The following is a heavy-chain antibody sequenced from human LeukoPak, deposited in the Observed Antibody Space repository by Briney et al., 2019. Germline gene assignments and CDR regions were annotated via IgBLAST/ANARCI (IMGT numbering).Heavy chain of an antibody. J-gene: IGHJ6*03. Sequence: PGGSLRLSCAASGFTFSSYAMSWVRQAPGKGLEWVSAISGSGGSTYYADSVKGRFTISRDNSKNTLYLQMNSLRAEDTAVYYCAKARGYYYYYYMDAWGKGTTVTVSS. D-gene: IGHD6-6*01. CDR2: ISGSGGST. CDR3: AKARGYYYYYYMDA. CDR1: GFTFSSYA. V-gene: IGHV3-23*01.